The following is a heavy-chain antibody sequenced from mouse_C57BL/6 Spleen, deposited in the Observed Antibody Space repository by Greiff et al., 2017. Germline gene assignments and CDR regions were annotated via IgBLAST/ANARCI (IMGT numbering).Heavy chain of an antibody. D-gene: IGHD1-1*01. J-gene: IGHJ1*03. CDR3: TRRYGSSDGYCDV. Sequence: VQLQQSGAELVRPGASVTLSCKASGYTFTDYEMHWVKQTPVHGLEWIGAIDPETGGTAYNQKFKGKAILTADKSSSTAYMELRSLTSADSAVYCCTRRYGSSDGYCDVGGTGTTVSVS. CDR2: IDPETGGT. V-gene: IGHV1-15*01. CDR1: GYTFTDYE.